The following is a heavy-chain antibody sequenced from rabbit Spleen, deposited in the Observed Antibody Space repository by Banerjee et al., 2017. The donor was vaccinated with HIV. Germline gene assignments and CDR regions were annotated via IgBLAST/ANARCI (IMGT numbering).Heavy chain of an antibody. J-gene: IGHJ4*01. CDR3: ARDVSGSYWYFDL. Sequence: QEQLEESGGDLVKPEGSLTLTCTASGFSFSSSYYMRWVRQAPGKGLEWIGCIGTGSGSTYYASWAKGRFTISKTSSTTVTLQMTSLTAADTATYFCARDVSGSYWYFDLWGQGTLVTVS. CDR1: GFSFSSSYY. D-gene: IGHD5-1*01. V-gene: IGHV1S45*01. CDR2: IGTGSGST.